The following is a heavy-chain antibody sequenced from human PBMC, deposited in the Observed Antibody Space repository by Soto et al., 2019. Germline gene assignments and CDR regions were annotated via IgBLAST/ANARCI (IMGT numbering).Heavy chain of an antibody. CDR3: ARGEGYCSSTSCYWVLNYFDY. D-gene: IGHD2-2*01. Sequence: SETLSLTCAVYGGSFSGYYWSWIRQPPGKGLEWIGEINHSGSTNYNPSLKSRVTISVDTSRNQFSLKLSSVTAADTAVYYCARGEGYCSSTSCYWVLNYFDYWGQGTLVTVSS. CDR2: INHSGST. CDR1: GGSFSGYY. V-gene: IGHV4-34*01. J-gene: IGHJ4*02.